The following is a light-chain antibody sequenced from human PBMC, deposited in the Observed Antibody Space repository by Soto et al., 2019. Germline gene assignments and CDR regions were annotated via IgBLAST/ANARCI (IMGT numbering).Light chain of an antibody. Sequence: DIQMTQSPSTLSASVGDRVTITCRASQTISIWLAWYQQKPGKAPKLLIYKASSLQSGVPSRFSGSGSGTEFTLTISSLQPDDFVTYYCQGYNTYSRTFGQGTKVEIK. V-gene: IGKV1-5*03. CDR2: KAS. CDR3: QGYNTYSRT. J-gene: IGKJ1*01. CDR1: QTISIW.